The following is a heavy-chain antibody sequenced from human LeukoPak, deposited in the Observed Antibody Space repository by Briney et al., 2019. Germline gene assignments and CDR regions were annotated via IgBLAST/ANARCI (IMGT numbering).Heavy chain of an antibody. CDR2: IKEDGTET. CDR1: GFMFSSNW. D-gene: IGHD5-24*01. CDR3: AKEGRSLQTC. Sequence: GGSLRLSCAASGFMFSSNWMSWVRLAPGKGLEWVANIKEDGTETYYVDSVKGRFTISRDNAKNSLYLQMNGLRVEDTAVYYCAKEGRSLQTCWGQGTLVTVSS. J-gene: IGHJ4*02. V-gene: IGHV3-7*03.